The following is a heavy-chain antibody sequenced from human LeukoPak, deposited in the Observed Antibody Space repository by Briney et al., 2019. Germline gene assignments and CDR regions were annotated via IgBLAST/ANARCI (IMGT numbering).Heavy chain of an antibody. D-gene: IGHD2-2*01. CDR1: GFTFSSYS. J-gene: IGHJ4*02. Sequence: PGGSLRLSCAASGFTFSSYSMNWVRQAPGKGLEWVSYISSSSSTIYYADSVKGRFTISRDNAKNSLYLQMNSLRAEDTALYYCAKDRSTSPTYYFDYWGQGTLVTVSS. CDR2: ISSSSSTI. V-gene: IGHV3-48*01. CDR3: AKDRSTSPTYYFDY.